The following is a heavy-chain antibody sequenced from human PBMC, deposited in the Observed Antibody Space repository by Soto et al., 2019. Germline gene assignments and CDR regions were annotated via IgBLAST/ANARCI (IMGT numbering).Heavy chain of an antibody. CDR2: ISYDGSNK. D-gene: IGHD6-13*01. CDR3: AFRISSYYGMDV. J-gene: IGHJ6*02. V-gene: IGHV3-30-3*01. CDR1: GFTFSSYA. Sequence: GGSLRLSCAASGFTFSSYAMHWVRQAPGKGLEWVAVISYDGSNKYYADSVKGRFTIYRDNSKNTLYLQMNSLRAEDTAVYYCAFRISSYYGMDVWGQGPTVTVS.